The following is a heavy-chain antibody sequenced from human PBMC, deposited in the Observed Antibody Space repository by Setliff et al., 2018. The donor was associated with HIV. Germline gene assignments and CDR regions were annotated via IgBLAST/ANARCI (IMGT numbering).Heavy chain of an antibody. Sequence: SETLSLTCSVSGGSISNFYWSWIRQPPGKGLEWIGSVSQSGSTYYNPSLKSRVTTSIDTSQNQFSLRLSSVTVADTAVYYCAGMFFYGSGSKSDFDYWGQGTQVTVSS. J-gene: IGHJ4*02. CDR2: VSQSGST. CDR3: AGMFFYGSGSKSDFDY. D-gene: IGHD3-10*01. CDR1: GGSISNFY. V-gene: IGHV4-59*12.